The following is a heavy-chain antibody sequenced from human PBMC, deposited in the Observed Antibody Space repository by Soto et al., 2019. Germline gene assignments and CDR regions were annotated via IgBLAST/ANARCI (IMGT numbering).Heavy chain of an antibody. J-gene: IGHJ4*02. CDR1: GYTFISYG. V-gene: IGHV1-18*01. CDR3: ARDLAGSGRYYTDY. D-gene: IGHD3-10*01. CDR2: ISVYNGNT. Sequence: ASVKVSCKASGYTFISYGINWVRQAPGQGLEWMGWISVYNGNTKYAQKFQGRVTMTTDTSTSTAYMELRSLRPDDTAVYYSARDLAGSGRYYTDYWRQGTLVTVSS.